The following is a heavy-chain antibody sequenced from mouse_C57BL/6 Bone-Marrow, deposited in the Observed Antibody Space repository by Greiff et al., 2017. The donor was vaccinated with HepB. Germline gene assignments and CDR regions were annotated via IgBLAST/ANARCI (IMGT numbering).Heavy chain of an antibody. Sequence: VQLQESDAELVKPGASVKISCKVSGYTFTDHTIHWMKQRPEQGLEWIGYIYPRDGSTKYNEKFKGKATLTADKSSSTAYLRLNSLTSEDSAVYFCARTTTVARGFDYWGQGTTLTVSS. J-gene: IGHJ2*01. CDR1: GYTFTDHT. D-gene: IGHD1-1*01. CDR3: ARTTTVARGFDY. V-gene: IGHV1-78*01. CDR2: IYPRDGST.